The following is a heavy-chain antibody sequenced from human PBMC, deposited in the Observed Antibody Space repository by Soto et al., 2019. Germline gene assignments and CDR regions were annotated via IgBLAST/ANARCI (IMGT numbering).Heavy chain of an antibody. J-gene: IGHJ6*02. Sequence: ASVKVSCKASGYTFTSYYMHWVRQAPGQGLEWMGIINPSGGSTSYAQKFQGRVTMTRDTSTSTVYMELSSLRSEDTAVYYCASNIAAPRYYYGMDVWGQGTTVTVSS. V-gene: IGHV1-46*01. D-gene: IGHD6-6*01. CDR3: ASNIAAPRYYYGMDV. CDR2: INPSGGST. CDR1: GYTFTSYY.